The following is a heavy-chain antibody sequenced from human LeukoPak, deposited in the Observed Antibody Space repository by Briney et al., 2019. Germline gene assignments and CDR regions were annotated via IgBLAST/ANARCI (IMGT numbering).Heavy chain of an antibody. V-gene: IGHV3-11*01. CDR1: GFTFSDYY. CDR2: ISRGGNSI. J-gene: IGHJ4*02. Sequence: GESLRLSCAASGFTFSDYYMNWLRQAPGKGLEWVSSISRGGNSIYYADSVKDRFTISRDNAKNSLYLQMNSLRAEDTAVYYCARDQYLDYRGQGTLVTVSS. CDR3: ARDQYLDY.